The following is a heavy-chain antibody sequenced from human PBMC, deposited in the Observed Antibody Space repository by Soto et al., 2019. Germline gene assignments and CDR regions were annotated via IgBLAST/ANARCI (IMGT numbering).Heavy chain of an antibody. J-gene: IGHJ4*02. CDR2: ISYDGSNK. Sequence: QVLLVESGGGVVQPGRSLRLSCAASGFTFSSYAMHWVRQAPGKGLEWVAVISYDGSNKYYADSVKGRFTISRDNSKNTLYLQMNSLRAEDTAVYYCARDGAFLLGQIAVAGCFDYWGQGTLVTVSS. V-gene: IGHV3-30-3*01. CDR1: GFTFSSYA. CDR3: ARDGAFLLGQIAVAGCFDY. D-gene: IGHD6-19*01.